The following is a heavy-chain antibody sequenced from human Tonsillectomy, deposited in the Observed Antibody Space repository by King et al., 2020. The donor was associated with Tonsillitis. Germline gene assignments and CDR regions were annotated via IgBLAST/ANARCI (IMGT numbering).Heavy chain of an antibody. J-gene: IGHJ4*02. CDR3: ARGDNYMVWGDY. CDR2: LCYDGSNK. CDR1: GFTFSSYG. V-gene: IGHV3-33*01. Sequence: VQLVESGGGVVQPGRSLRLSCAASGFTFSSYGMHWVRQAPGTGLEWVAVLCYDGSNKYYADSVKGRFTISSDNSQNTLYLQMNSLRAEDTAVSYWARGDNYMVWGDYWGQGTLVTVSS. D-gene: IGHD3-10*01.